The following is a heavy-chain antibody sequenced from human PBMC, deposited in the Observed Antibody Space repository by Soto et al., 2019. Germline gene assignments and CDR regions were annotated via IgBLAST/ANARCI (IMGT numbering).Heavy chain of an antibody. CDR3: AKDVETGAVWSAFDS. CDR1: GFNFDGYA. V-gene: IGHV3-9*01. D-gene: IGHD1-1*01. J-gene: IGHJ4*02. CDR2: ISFDSRST. Sequence: EVHLVESGGGLVHPGRSLRLSCAASGFNFDGYAMHWVRQAPGKGLDWVAGISFDSRSTGYADSVKGRFTISRDNAKSSLYLQMSGLKPEDTAVYYCAKDVETGAVWSAFDSWGQGTLVTVSS.